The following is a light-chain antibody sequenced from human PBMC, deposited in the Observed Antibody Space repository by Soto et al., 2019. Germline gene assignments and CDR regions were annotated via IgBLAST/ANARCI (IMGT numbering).Light chain of an antibody. V-gene: IGKV3-11*01. CDR2: DAS. CDR3: QQRSNWPSVT. CDR1: QSLSSS. J-gene: IGKJ4*01. Sequence: EIVLTQSPATLSLSPGDRATLPFRSSQSLSSSLAWYRHQPGQAPRLLIYDASNRATGIPARFSGSGSGTHFTLTISSLQPEDFGVYYCQQRSNWPSVTFGGGTKVDIK.